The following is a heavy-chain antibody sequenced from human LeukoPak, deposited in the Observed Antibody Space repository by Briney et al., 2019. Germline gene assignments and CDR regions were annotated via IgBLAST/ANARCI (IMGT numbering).Heavy chain of an antibody. J-gene: IGHJ4*02. CDR2: VIPILGTP. D-gene: IGHD3-16*01. Sequence: ASVKVSCKASGGTFSSYAISWVRQDPGQGLEWMGGVIPILGTPNYAQKFQGRVTITADKSTTTVSIDLRSLRSDDTAVYYCARVERGGVLVVWGPGTLVIVSS. CDR1: GGTFSSYA. V-gene: IGHV1-69*10. CDR3: ARVERGGVLVV.